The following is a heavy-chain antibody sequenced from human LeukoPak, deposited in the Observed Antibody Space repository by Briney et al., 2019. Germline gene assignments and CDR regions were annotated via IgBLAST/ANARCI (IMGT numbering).Heavy chain of an antibody. Sequence: GGSLRLSCAASGFTFSSYAMSWVRQAPGKGLEWVSAISGSGGSTYYADSVKGRFTISRDNSKNTLYLQMNSLRAEDTAVYYCARPLYYDSSVYYYGMDVWGQGTTVTVSS. CDR2: ISGSGGST. CDR3: ARPLYYDSSVYYYGMDV. V-gene: IGHV3-23*01. CDR1: GFTFSSYA. J-gene: IGHJ6*02. D-gene: IGHD3-22*01.